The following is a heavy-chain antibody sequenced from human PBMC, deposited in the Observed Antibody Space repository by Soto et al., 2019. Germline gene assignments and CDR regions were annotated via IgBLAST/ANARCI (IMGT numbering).Heavy chain of an antibody. CDR1: GFTFSSYS. D-gene: IGHD1-7*01. CDR2: ISSSSSTI. J-gene: IGHJ4*02. V-gene: IGHV3-48*01. CDR3: ARLVKESVKYNWNYDLGYPGSGLKN. Sequence: PGGSLRLSCAASGFTFSSYSMNWVRQAPGKGLEWVSYISSSSSTIYYADSVKGRFTISRDNAKNSLYLQMNSLRAEDTAVYYCARLVKESVKYNWNYDLGYPGSGLKNWGQGTLVTVSS.